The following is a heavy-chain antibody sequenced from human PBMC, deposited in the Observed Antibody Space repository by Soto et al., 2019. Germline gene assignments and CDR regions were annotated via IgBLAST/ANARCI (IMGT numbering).Heavy chain of an antibody. Sequence: EVQLVESGGGLVQPGRSLRLSCAASGFTFDDYAMHWVRQAPGKGLEWVSGISWNGGSIGYADSVKGRFTISRDNAKNSLYLQMNSLRAEDTALYYCAKVHAPLFPYDAFDIWGQGTMVTVSS. CDR1: GFTFDDYA. CDR2: ISWNGGSI. V-gene: IGHV3-9*01. J-gene: IGHJ3*02. CDR3: AKVHAPLFPYDAFDI.